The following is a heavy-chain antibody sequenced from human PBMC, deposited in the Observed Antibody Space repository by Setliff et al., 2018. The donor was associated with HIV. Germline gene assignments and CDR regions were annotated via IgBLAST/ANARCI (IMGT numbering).Heavy chain of an antibody. D-gene: IGHD5-18*01. J-gene: IGHJ6*03. CDR3: ARDQISAYSYGGDVYYYYMDV. CDR2: IIPIFGST. Sequence: SVKVSCKASGGTFSNYAISWVRQAPGQGLEWMGGIIPIFGSTKYAQKFQDRVTITADESTSTAYMELSSLSSVDTAVYYCARDQISAYSYGGDVYYYYMDVWGKGTTVTVSS. V-gene: IGHV1-69*13. CDR1: GGTFSNYA.